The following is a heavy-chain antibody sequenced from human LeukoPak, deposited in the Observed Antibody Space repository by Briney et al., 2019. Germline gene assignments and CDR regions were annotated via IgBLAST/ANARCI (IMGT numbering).Heavy chain of an antibody. Sequence: GGSLRLSCAASGFPFRDYYMTWIRQAPGKGLEWVSYISSSGSTIYYADSVKGRFTISRDNAKNSLYLQMNSLRAEDTAVYYCASFSRYSYGLFDYWGQGTLVTVSS. J-gene: IGHJ4*02. D-gene: IGHD5-18*01. CDR3: ASFSRYSYGLFDY. CDR1: GFPFRDYY. CDR2: ISSSGSTI. V-gene: IGHV3-11*01.